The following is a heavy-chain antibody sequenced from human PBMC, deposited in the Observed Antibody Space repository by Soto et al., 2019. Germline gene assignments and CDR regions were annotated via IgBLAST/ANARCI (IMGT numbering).Heavy chain of an antibody. D-gene: IGHD1-26*01. J-gene: IGHJ6*02. Sequence: LSLTCTVSGDSISSYFWTWIRQPPGRGLEWIGYIHSTGTTKYNPSLKSRISMSVDTSKNQFSLKLTSVTAADTAVYYCVREHSRYFYYGMDVWGQGTTVTVSS. V-gene: IGHV4-59*01. CDR2: IHSTGTT. CDR1: GDSISSYF. CDR3: VREHSRYFYYGMDV.